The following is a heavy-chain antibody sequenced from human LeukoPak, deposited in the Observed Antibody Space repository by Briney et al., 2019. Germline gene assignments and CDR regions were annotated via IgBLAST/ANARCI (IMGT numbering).Heavy chain of an antibody. V-gene: IGHV3-21*01. CDR2: ISSSSSYI. J-gene: IGHJ4*02. Sequence: PGGSLRLSCAASGFTFSSYSMNWVRQAPGKGLEWVSSISSSSSYIYYADSVKGRFTISRDNAKNSLYLQMNSLRAEDTAVYYCARAHTRSGGSWGYMSDFDYWGQGTLVTASS. D-gene: IGHD2-15*01. CDR1: GFTFSSYS. CDR3: ARAHTRSGGSWGYMSDFDY.